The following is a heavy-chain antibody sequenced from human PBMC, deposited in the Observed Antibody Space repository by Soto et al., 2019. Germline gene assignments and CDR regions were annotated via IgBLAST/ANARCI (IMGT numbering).Heavy chain of an antibody. CDR3: ATGDWSRTNNFDT. D-gene: IGHD2-2*01. CDR2: ISSNSTAF. V-gene: IGHV3-11*01. Sequence: NLLESGGGLVKPGGSLRLSCEGSGFLFSHYYMSWIRQGPEKRLELVAYISSNSTAFYDADSVKGRFTVSKDDAKKSVFLQMTSVTSDDTATYYCATGDWSRTNNFDTWGQGTQVIVSA. CDR1: GFLFSHYY. J-gene: IGHJ5*02.